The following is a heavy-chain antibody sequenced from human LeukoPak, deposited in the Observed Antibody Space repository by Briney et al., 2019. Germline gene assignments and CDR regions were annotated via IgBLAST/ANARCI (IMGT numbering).Heavy chain of an antibody. V-gene: IGHV3-20*04. Sequence: GGSLRLSCAASGFTFSSYWMTWVRQAPGKGLEWVSGINWNGGSTGYADSVEGRFTISRDNAKNSLYLQMNSLRAEDTALYYCAREQGMVRGSWFDPWGQGTLVTVSS. CDR3: AREQGMVRGSWFDP. D-gene: IGHD3-10*01. J-gene: IGHJ5*02. CDR1: GFTFSSYW. CDR2: INWNGGST.